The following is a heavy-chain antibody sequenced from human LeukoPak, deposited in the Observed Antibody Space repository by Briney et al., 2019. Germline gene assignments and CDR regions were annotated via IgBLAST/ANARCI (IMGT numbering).Heavy chain of an antibody. CDR2: ISSSSSYI. D-gene: IGHD2-2*01. CDR1: GFTFSSYS. CDR3: ATEGSTSFDY. J-gene: IGHJ4*02. V-gene: IGHV3-21*01. Sequence: PGGSLRLSCTASGFTFSSYSMNWVRQAPGKGLEWVLFISSSSSYIYYADSVKGRFTISRDNAKNSLYLQMNSLRAEDTAVYYCATEGSTSFDYWGQGTLVTVSS.